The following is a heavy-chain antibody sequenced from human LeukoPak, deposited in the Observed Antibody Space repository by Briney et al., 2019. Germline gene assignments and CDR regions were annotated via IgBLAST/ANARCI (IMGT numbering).Heavy chain of an antibody. CDR2: ISSSSTYI. D-gene: IGHD4-23*01. CDR3: ASGGTTVVRFDY. CDR1: GFTFSSYS. J-gene: IGHJ4*02. V-gene: IGHV3-21*06. Sequence: GGSLRLSCAASGFTFSSYSMNWVRQAPGEGLEWVSSISSSSTYIYYADSVKGRFTISRDNAKNSLYLQMNSLRAEDTAVYYCASGGTTVVRFDYWGQGALVTVSS.